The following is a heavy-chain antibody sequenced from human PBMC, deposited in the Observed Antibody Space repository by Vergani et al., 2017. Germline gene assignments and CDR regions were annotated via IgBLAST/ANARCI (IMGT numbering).Heavy chain of an antibody. CDR3: ARGSRCSGGSCYYS. CDR1: GGSLSSGSYY. Sequence: QVQLQESGPGLVKPSQTLSLTCTVSGGSLSSGSYYWSWIRQPAGKGLEWIGRIYTSGSTNYNPSLKSRVTISVDTSKNQFSLKLSSVTAADTAVYYCARGSRCSGGSCYYSWGQGTLVTVSS. D-gene: IGHD2-15*01. V-gene: IGHV4-61*02. J-gene: IGHJ4*02. CDR2: IYTSGST.